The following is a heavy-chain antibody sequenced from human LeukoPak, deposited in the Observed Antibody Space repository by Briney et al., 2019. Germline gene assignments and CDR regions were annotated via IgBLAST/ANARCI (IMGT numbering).Heavy chain of an antibody. CDR3: AKDKDPWKSTSISDFDY. CDR1: GFAFSTYG. CDR2: IRYDGSNK. V-gene: IGHV3-30*02. D-gene: IGHD1-1*01. J-gene: IGHJ4*02. Sequence: GGSLRLSCAASGFAFSTYGMYWVRQATGKGLEGVAFIRYDGSNKYYADSVKGRFTISRDNSKNTLYLQMNSLRAEDTAVYFCAKDKDPWKSTSISDFDYWGQGTLVTVSS.